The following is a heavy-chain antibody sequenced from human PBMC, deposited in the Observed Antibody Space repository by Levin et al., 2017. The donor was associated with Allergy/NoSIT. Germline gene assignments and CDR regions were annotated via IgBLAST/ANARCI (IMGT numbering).Heavy chain of an antibody. Sequence: PGGSLRLSCAASQFTFSSYGMHWVRQAPGKGLEWVAVVSHDGSTKYYADSVKGRFTISRDNSKNTLYLQIISLRAEDTAVYYCAKEFRAVASGWFFDYWGQGTLVTVSS. V-gene: IGHV3-30*18. J-gene: IGHJ4*02. D-gene: IGHD6-19*01. CDR2: VSHDGSTK. CDR3: AKEFRAVASGWFFDY. CDR1: QFTFSSYG.